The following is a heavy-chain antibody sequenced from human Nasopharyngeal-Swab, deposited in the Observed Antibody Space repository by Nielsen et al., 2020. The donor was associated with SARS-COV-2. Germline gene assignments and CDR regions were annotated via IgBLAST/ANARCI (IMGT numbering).Heavy chain of an antibody. D-gene: IGHD1-7*01. CDR2: INPSGGST. J-gene: IGHJ4*02. Sequence: ASVKVSCKASGYTFTSYYMHWVRQAPGQGLEWMGIINPSGGSTNYAQKFQGRVTITADESTSTAYMELSSLRSEDTAVYYCARDGTFQPLDYWGQGTLVTVSS. CDR1: GYTFTSYY. CDR3: ARDGTFQPLDY. V-gene: IGHV1-46*01.